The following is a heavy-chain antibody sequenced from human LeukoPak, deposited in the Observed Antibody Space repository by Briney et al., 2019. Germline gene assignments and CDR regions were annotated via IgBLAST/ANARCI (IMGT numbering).Heavy chain of an antibody. J-gene: IGHJ6*02. D-gene: IGHD6-13*01. CDR1: GGSISSGSYY. V-gene: IGHV4-61*02. Sequence: SQTLSLTCTVSGGSISSGSYYWSWIRQPAGKGLEWIGRIYTSGSTNYNPSLKSRVTISVDTSKNQFSLKLSSVTAADTAVYYCARHVRVQQQPLWVAPASYGMDVWGQGTTVTVSS. CDR2: IYTSGST. CDR3: ARHVRVQQQPLWVAPASYGMDV.